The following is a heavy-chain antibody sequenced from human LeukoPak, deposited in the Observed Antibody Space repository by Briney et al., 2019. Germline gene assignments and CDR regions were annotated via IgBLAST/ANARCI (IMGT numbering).Heavy chain of an antibody. CDR2: ISYDGSNK. CDR1: GFTFSSYG. Sequence: PGGSLRLSCAASGFTFSSYGMHWVRQAPGKGLEWVAVISYDGSNKYYADSVKGRFTISRDNSKNTLYLQMNSLRAEDTAVYYCAKDQAWLRYFDYWGQGTLVTVSS. V-gene: IGHV3-30*18. D-gene: IGHD5-12*01. J-gene: IGHJ4*02. CDR3: AKDQAWLRYFDY.